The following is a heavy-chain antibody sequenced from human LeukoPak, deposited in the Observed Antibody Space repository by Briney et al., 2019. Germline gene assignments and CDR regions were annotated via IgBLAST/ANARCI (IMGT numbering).Heavy chain of an antibody. CDR2: IYYSGST. J-gene: IGHJ3*02. CDR1: GGSISSSIYY. CDR3: AREDSSSSENAFDI. D-gene: IGHD6-6*01. Sequence: SETLSLTCTVSGGSISSSIYYWGWIRQPPGKGLEWIGSIYYSGSTYYNPSLKSRVTISVDTSKNQFSLKLSSVTAADTAVYYCAREDSSSSENAFDIWGQGTMVTVSS. V-gene: IGHV4-39*07.